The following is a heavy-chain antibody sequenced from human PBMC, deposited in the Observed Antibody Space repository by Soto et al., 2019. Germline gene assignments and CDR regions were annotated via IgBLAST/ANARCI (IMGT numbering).Heavy chain of an antibody. J-gene: IGHJ4*02. V-gene: IGHV3-74*01. CDR2: TNGDGSST. CDR3: VRGPSADPDY. Sequence: EVQLVESGGGLVQPGGSLRLSCVTSGFTFSSYWMHWDRQAPGKGLVWVSRTNGDGSSTSYADSVKGRFTISRNNAKNTMYLQMNSLWGEETAVYYCVRGPSADPDYWGQGTQVTVST. CDR1: GFTFSSYW.